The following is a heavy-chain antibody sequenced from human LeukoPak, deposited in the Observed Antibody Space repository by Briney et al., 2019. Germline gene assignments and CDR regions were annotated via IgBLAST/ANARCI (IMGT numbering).Heavy chain of an antibody. CDR3: ARLGDILTGSDY. Sequence: SETLSLTCNVSGGSISSSSYYWGWIRQPPGKGLEWIGSIYYSGSTYYNPSLKSRVTISVDTSKNQFSLKLSSVTAADTAVYYCARLGDILTGSDYWGQGTLVTVSS. V-gene: IGHV4-39*01. CDR2: IYYSGST. J-gene: IGHJ4*02. CDR1: GGSISSSSYY. D-gene: IGHD3-9*01.